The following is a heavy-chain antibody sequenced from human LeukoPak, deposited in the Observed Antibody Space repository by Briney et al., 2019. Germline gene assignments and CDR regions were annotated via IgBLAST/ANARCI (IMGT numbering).Heavy chain of an antibody. D-gene: IGHD3-10*01. V-gene: IGHV3-23*01. CDR3: AKTESAGGGPQDV. Sequence: GGSLRLSCAASGFTFSDYAMSWVRQAPGKGLEWVSVISGSGVSTDYADSVKGRFTISRDSSKNTVYLLMDSLRADDTAVHYCAKTESAGGGPQDVWGQGTTVTVSS. CDR1: GFTFSDYA. J-gene: IGHJ6*02. CDR2: ISGSGVST.